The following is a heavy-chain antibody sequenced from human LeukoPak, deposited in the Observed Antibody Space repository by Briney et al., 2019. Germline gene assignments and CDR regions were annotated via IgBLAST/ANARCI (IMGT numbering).Heavy chain of an antibody. D-gene: IGHD1-26*01. CDR3: ARRAGGSYYGYYYYYMDV. V-gene: IGHV4-59*01. CDR1: GGSIRSYY. J-gene: IGHJ6*03. Sequence: SETLSLTRTVTGGSIRSYYWSGIRPPRGKGLDWIGYIYYSGSTNYNPSLKRRVTISVDTSKNQFSLKLSSVTAADTAVYYCARRAGGSYYGYYYYYMDVWGKGTTVTVSS. CDR2: IYYSGST.